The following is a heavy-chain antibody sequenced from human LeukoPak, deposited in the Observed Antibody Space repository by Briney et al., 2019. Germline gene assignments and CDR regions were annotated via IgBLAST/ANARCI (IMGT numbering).Heavy chain of an antibody. CDR2: ISYDGSNK. CDR1: GFTFSSYG. D-gene: IGHD3-9*01. CDR3: ATLGVPSTGSFDY. Sequence: GGSLRLSCAASGFTFSSYGMHWVRQAPGKGLEWGAVISYDGSNKYYADSVKGRFTISRDNSKNTLYLQMNSLRAEDTAVYYCATLGVPSTGSFDYWGQGTLVTVSS. V-gene: IGHV3-30*03. J-gene: IGHJ4*02.